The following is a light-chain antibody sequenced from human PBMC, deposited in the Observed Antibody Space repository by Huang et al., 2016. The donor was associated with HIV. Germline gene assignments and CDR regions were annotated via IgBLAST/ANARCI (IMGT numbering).Light chain of an antibody. CDR3: QQRASWLT. V-gene: IGKV3-11*01. J-gene: IGKJ4*01. Sequence: EIVLTQSPASLSWYPGESVTRFCRASQNIDTSLAWYQQKPGQSPRLLVYDASQRATGVPDRFTGSGSGTDFTLTISSLESDDFAVYFCQQRASWLTFGGGTKVEVK. CDR1: QNIDTS. CDR2: DAS.